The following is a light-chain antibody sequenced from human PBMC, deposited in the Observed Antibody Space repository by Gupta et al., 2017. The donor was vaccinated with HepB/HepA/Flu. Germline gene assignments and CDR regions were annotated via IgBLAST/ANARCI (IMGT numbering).Light chain of an antibody. CDR1: SSNIGSNY. CDR2: DND. Sequence: QSVLTQPPSLSAAPGQKVTISCSGNSSNIGSNYVSWYQQVPGTAPKLLIYDNDYRPSGIPDRFSGSKSGTSATLGVTGLQTGDEADYYCGTWDSRRSAVVFGGGTKLTVL. V-gene: IGLV1-51*01. J-gene: IGLJ2*01. CDR3: GTWDSRRSAVV.